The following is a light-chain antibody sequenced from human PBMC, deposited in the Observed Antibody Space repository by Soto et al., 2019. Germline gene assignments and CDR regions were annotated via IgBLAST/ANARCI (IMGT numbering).Light chain of an antibody. Sequence: QSVLTQPPSASGAPGQTVTISCSGRSSNIGSNYVYWYQLLPETAPRLLLYRADQRPSGIPDRFSGSKSGTSASLAISGLRSEDEADYYCAAWDDTLSGLVFGGGTKLTVL. CDR2: RAD. V-gene: IGLV1-47*01. CDR3: AAWDDTLSGLV. CDR1: SSNIGSNY. J-gene: IGLJ2*01.